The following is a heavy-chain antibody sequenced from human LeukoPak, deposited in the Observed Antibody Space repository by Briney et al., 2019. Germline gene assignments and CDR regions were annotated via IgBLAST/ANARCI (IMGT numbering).Heavy chain of an antibody. V-gene: IGHV4-39*07. CDR3: ATSYGSASYSLYVY. CDR1: GGSISSSSYY. D-gene: IGHD3-10*01. CDR2: IYYSGST. J-gene: IGHJ4*02. Sequence: SETLSLTCTVSGGSISSSSYYWGWIRQPPGKGLEWIGSIYYSGSTYYNPSLKSRVTISVDTSKNQFSLKLSSVTAADTAVYYCATSYGSASYSLYVYWGQGTLVTVSS.